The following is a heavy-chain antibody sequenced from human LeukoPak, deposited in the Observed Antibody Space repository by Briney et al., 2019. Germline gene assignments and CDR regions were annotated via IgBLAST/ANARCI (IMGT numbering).Heavy chain of an antibody. D-gene: IGHD3-16*01. J-gene: IGHJ4*02. CDR1: GYTFTGYY. CDR3: ATGPMITFGGVMVDY. Sequence: ASVKVSCKASGYTFTGYYMHWVRQAPGKGLEWMGGFDPEDGETIYAQKFQGRVTMTEDTSTDTAYMELSSLRSEDTAVYCCATGPMITFGGVMVDYWGQGTLVTVSS. V-gene: IGHV1-24*01. CDR2: FDPEDGET.